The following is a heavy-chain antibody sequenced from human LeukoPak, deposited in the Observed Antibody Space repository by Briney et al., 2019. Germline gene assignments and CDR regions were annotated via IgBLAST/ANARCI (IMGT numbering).Heavy chain of an antibody. CDR1: GFTFSSYG. CDR2: ISASGGST. J-gene: IGHJ4*02. D-gene: IGHD3-10*01. CDR3: AKDSDGSGSLTLDY. V-gene: IGHV3-23*01. Sequence: GGSLRLSCAASGFTFSSYGMSWVRQSPGKGLEWVSGISASGGSTYYADSVKGRFTISRDNSKNTLYLQMNSLRAEDTAVYYCAKDSDGSGSLTLDYWGQGTLVTVSS.